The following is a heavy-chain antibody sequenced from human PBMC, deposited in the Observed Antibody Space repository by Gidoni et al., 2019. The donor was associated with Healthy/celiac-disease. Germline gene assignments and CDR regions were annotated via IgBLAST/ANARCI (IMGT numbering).Heavy chain of an antibody. CDR1: GFTFSSYS. Sequence: EVQLVESGGGLVKPGGSLRLSCAASGFTFSSYSMNWVRQAPGKGLEWVSSISSSSSDIYYADSVKGRFTISRDNAKNSLYLQMNSLRAEDTAVYYCARVGKDYGDYAVDYWGQGTLVTVSS. CDR3: ARVGKDYGDYAVDY. V-gene: IGHV3-21*01. CDR2: ISSSSSDI. J-gene: IGHJ4*02. D-gene: IGHD4-17*01.